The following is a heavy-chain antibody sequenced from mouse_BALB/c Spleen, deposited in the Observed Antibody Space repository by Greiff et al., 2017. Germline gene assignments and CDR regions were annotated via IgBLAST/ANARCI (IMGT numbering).Heavy chain of an antibody. CDR2: ISSGGST. Sequence: EVQVVESGGGLVKPGGSLKLSCAASGFTFSSYAMSWVRQTPEKRLEWVASISSGGSTYYPDSVKGRFTISRDNARNILYLQMSSLRSEDTAMYYCARGVYDFFDYWGQGTTLTVSS. J-gene: IGHJ2*01. CDR3: ARGVYDFFDY. CDR1: GFTFSSYA. D-gene: IGHD2-4*01. V-gene: IGHV5-6-5*01.